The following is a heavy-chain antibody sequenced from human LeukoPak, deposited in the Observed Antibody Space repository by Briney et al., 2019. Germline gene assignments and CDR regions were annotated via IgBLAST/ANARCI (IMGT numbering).Heavy chain of an antibody. CDR1: GHTFTSYD. Sequence: ASVKVSCEASGHTFTSYDTNWVRQATGQGLEWMGWMNPNSGNTGYAQKFQGRVTMTRNTSISTAYMELSSLRSEDTAVYYCARGERGWFGELWSYYYYGMDVWGQGTTVTVSS. V-gene: IGHV1-8*01. D-gene: IGHD3-10*01. CDR2: MNPNSGNT. J-gene: IGHJ6*02. CDR3: ARGERGWFGELWSYYYYGMDV.